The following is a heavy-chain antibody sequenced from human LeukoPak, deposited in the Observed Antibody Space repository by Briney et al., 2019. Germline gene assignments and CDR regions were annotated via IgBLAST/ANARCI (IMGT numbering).Heavy chain of an antibody. J-gene: IGHJ4*02. V-gene: IGHV3-23*01. CDR1: GFTFSSYA. CDR2: ISGSGGST. D-gene: IGHD3-22*01. CDR3: AKLYYYDSSGYYYFDY. Sequence: PGGSLRLSCAASGFTFSSYAMSWVRQAPGKGLEWVSAISGSGGSTYYADSVKGWFTISRDNSKNTLYLQMNSLRAEDTAVYYCAKLYYYDSSGYYYFDYWGQGTLVTVSS.